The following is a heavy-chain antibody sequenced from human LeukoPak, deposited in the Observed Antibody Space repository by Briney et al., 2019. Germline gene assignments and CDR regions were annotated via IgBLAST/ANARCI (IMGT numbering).Heavy chain of an antibody. V-gene: IGHV3-9*01. D-gene: IGHD2-2*01. CDR3: VKDIILSSSSEGGAFGV. Sequence: AGGSLRLSCAASGSTFDDYAMHWVRQDPGRGLEWVSGISWNSGTVAYADSVKGRFTISRDSAKNSLYLQMNSLRAEDTALYYCVKDIILSSSSEGGAFGVWGQGTMVTVSS. CDR1: GSTFDDYA. CDR2: ISWNSGTV. J-gene: IGHJ3*01.